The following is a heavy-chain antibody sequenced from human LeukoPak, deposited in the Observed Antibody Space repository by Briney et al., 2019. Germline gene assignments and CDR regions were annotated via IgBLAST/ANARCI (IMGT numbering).Heavy chain of an antibody. D-gene: IGHD5-12*01. J-gene: IGHJ4*02. CDR1: GFTSTNYA. CDR2: LIGSSGST. Sequence: GGSLRLSCAASGFTSTNYAMTWVRQAPGKGLEWVSVLIGSSGSTDYADSVKGRFTISRDTSKNTLFLQMNSLRAEDTAIYYCAKGAYDYIEIGYFDSWGQGTLVTVSS. CDR3: AKGAYDYIEIGYFDS. V-gene: IGHV3-23*01.